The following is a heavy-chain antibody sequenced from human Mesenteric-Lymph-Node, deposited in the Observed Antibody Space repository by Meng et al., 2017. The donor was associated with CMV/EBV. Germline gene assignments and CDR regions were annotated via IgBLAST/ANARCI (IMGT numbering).Heavy chain of an antibody. V-gene: IGHV3-15*01. D-gene: IGHD3-9*01. CDR3: TTFDRVRWYFDY. J-gene: IGHJ4*02. CDR1: GFTVSNAW. Sequence: ASGFTVSNAWMGWVRQAPGEGLEWVGRIKSKTDGGTTDYAAPVKGRFTISRDDSKNTLYLQMNSLKTEDTAVYYCTTFDRVRWYFDYWGQGTLVTVSS. CDR2: IKSKTDGGTT.